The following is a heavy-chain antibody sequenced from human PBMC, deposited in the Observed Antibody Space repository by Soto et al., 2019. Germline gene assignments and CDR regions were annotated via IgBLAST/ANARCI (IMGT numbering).Heavy chain of an antibody. Sequence: EVQLLESGGGLVQPGGSLRLSCAASGFTFSSYAMSWVRQAPGKGLEWVSAISGSGGSTYYADSVKGRFTISRDNSKNTLYLQMNSMRAEDTAVYYCAKDLLASYYYDSSGYLYYFDYWGQGTLVTVSS. CDR2: ISGSGGST. CDR1: GFTFSSYA. J-gene: IGHJ4*02. V-gene: IGHV3-23*01. D-gene: IGHD3-22*01. CDR3: AKDLLASYYYDSSGYLYYFDY.